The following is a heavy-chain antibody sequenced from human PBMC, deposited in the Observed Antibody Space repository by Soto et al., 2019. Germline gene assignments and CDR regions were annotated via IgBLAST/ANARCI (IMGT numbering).Heavy chain of an antibody. CDR3: AREYYYDSSGFDPIDAFDI. CDR2: IYYSGST. Sequence: QVQLQESGPGLVKPSQTLSLTCTVSGGSISSGGYYWSWIRQHPGQGLEWIGYIYYSGSTYYNPSLKSRVTISVDTSKNQFSLKLSSVTAADTAVYYCAREYYYDSSGFDPIDAFDIWGQGTMVTVSS. V-gene: IGHV4-31*03. D-gene: IGHD3-22*01. CDR1: GGSISSGGYY. J-gene: IGHJ3*02.